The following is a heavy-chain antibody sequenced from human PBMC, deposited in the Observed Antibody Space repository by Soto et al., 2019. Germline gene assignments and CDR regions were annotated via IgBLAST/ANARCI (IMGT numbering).Heavy chain of an antibody. V-gene: IGHV3-48*01. J-gene: IGHJ6*02. CDR2: ISTSSSTI. CDR3: ARRAV. CDR1: GFTFSSYS. Sequence: EVQLVESGGGLVQPGGSLRLSCAASGFTFSSYSMNWFRQAPGKGLEWVSYISTSSSTIYYADSVTGRFTISRDNAKNSLYRQMNSLRVEDTAVYYWARRAVWGQGTTVTVS.